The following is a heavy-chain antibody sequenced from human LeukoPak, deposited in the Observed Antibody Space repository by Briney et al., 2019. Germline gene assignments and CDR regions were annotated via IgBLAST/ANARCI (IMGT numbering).Heavy chain of an antibody. CDR1: GGSFSGYY. V-gene: IGHV4-34*01. Sequence: PSETLSLTCAVYGGSFSGYYWSWIRQPPGKGLEWIGEINHSGSTNYNPSLKSRVTISVDTSKNQFSLKLSSVTAADTAVYYCARFRRRTTTQNWFDPWGQGTLVTVSS. D-gene: IGHD4-11*01. CDR3: ARFRRRTTTQNWFDP. J-gene: IGHJ5*02. CDR2: INHSGST.